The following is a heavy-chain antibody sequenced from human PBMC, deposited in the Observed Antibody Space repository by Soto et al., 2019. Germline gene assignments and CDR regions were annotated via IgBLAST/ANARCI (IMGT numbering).Heavy chain of an antibody. J-gene: IGHJ5*02. CDR3: ARGGQLNP. D-gene: IGHD2-2*01. CDR1: GGSISSGGYS. Sequence: LSLTCAVSGGSISSGGYSWSWIRQPPGKGLEWIGYIYHGGSTYYNPSLKSRVTISVDRSKNQFSLKLSSVTAADTAVYYCARGGQLNPWGQGTLVTVSS. CDR2: IYHGGST. V-gene: IGHV4-30-2*01.